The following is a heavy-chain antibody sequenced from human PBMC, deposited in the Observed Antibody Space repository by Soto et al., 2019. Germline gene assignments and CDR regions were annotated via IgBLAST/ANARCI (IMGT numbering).Heavy chain of an antibody. CDR1: GLTFSSYS. CDR3: ERGGGSYRN. V-gene: IGHV3-48*02. Sequence: GGSLRLSCAVSGLTFSSYSFNWVRQTPGKGLEWISHISGGSDIIYYADSVKGRFTISRDNAKNALFLQMNSLRDDDTALYYCERGGGSYRNWGQGTLVTVSS. J-gene: IGHJ4*02. D-gene: IGHD1-26*01. CDR2: ISGGSDII.